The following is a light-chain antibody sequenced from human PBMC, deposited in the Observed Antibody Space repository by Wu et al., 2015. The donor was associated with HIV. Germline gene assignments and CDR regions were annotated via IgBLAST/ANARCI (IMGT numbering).Light chain of an antibody. CDR1: QHIDSRS. V-gene: IGKV3-20*01. Sequence: SCRASQHIDSRSLAWYQQRLGQAPRLLISAASNRAAGIPDRFNGSGSGTDFILTTSRLEPEDSAVYFCQQYGGSPPVTFGQGTRLEIK. CDR2: AAS. CDR3: QQYGGSPPVT. J-gene: IGKJ5*01.